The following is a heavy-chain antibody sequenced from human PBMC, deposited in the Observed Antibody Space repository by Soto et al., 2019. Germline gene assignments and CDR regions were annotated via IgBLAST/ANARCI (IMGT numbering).Heavy chain of an antibody. CDR2: ISAYNGNT. J-gene: IGHJ6*02. V-gene: IGHV1-18*04. CDR1: GYTFTSYG. Sequence: GASVKVSCKASGYTFTSYGISWVRQAPGQGLEWMGWISAYNGNTNYAQKLQGRVTMTTDTSTSTAYMELRSLRSDDTAVYYCARDQSPGYCSGGSCFVYGMDVWGPGTTVTVSS. D-gene: IGHD2-15*01. CDR3: ARDQSPGYCSGGSCFVYGMDV.